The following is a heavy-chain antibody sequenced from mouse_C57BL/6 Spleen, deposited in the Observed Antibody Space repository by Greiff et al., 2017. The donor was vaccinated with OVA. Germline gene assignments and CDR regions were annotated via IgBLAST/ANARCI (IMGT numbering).Heavy chain of an antibody. J-gene: IGHJ3*01. CDR1: GYTFTSYW. V-gene: IGHV1-61*01. D-gene: IGHD2-3*01. Sequence: VQLKQPGAELVRPGSSVKLSCKASGYTFTSYWMDWVKQRPGQGLEWIGNIYPSDSETHYNQKFKDKATLTVDKSSSTAYMQLSSLTSEDSAVYYCARNYDGYYIYWGQGTLVTVSA. CDR2: IYPSDSET. CDR3: ARNYDGYYIY.